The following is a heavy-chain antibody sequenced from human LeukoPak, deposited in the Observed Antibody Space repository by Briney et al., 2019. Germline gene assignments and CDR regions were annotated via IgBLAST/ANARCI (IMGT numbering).Heavy chain of an antibody. CDR3: AKETPWWLAVDHPRTPLDY. CDR1: GFTFSSYA. J-gene: IGHJ4*02. CDR2: ISGSGGST. D-gene: IGHD6-19*01. Sequence: PGGSLGLSCAASGFTFSSYAMSWVRQAPGKGLEWVSAISGSGGSTYYADSVKGRFTISRDNSKNTLYLQMNSLRAEDTAVYYCAKETPWWLAVDHPRTPLDYWGQGTLVTVSS. V-gene: IGHV3-23*01.